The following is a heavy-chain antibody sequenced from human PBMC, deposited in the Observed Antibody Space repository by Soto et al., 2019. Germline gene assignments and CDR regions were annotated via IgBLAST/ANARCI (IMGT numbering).Heavy chain of an antibody. V-gene: IGHV1-18*01. D-gene: IGHD5-12*01. J-gene: IGHJ4*02. CDR2: INVHNGNT. CDR3: ARLYSADSLDY. Sequence: QVQLVQSGGEVRKPGASVTVSCKASGYTFTDYGVSWVRQAPGQGLERMGWINVHNGNTDYVQNVQGRVTMTTDTQTSTAYMELRSLSSGATAVYCSARLYSADSLDYWGQGTMVTVSS. CDR1: GYTFTDYG.